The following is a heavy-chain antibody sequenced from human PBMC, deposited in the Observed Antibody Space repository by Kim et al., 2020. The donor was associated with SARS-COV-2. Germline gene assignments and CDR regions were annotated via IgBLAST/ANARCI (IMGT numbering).Heavy chain of an antibody. Sequence: SVKVSCKASGGTFSSYAISWVRQAPGQGLEWMGGIIPIFGTANYAQKFQGRVTITADESTSTAYMELSSLRSEDTAVYYCAREGSPQLWSPTHFDYWGQGTLVTVSS. CDR2: IIPIFGTA. V-gene: IGHV1-69*13. CDR1: GGTFSSYA. D-gene: IGHD5-18*01. J-gene: IGHJ4*02. CDR3: AREGSPQLWSPTHFDY.